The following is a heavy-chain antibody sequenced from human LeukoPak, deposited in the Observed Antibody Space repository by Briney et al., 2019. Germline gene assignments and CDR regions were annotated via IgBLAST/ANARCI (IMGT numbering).Heavy chain of an antibody. Sequence: ASVKVSCKASGYTFTSYHMHWVRQAPGQGLEWMGMINPTAGSTSYAQRFQNFQGRVTMTRDMSTSTVYMELSSLKSDDTAVYYCARAGRLGSVVGAKLGNWFDPWGQGTLVTVSS. V-gene: IGHV1-46*01. CDR3: ARAGRLGSVVGAKLGNWFDP. J-gene: IGHJ5*02. CDR2: INPTAGST. CDR1: GYTFTSYH. D-gene: IGHD1-26*01.